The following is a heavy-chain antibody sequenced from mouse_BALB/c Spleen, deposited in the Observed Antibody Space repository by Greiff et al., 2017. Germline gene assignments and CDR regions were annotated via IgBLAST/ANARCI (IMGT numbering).Heavy chain of an antibody. V-gene: IGHV5-6-5*01. CDR3: ARGLVD. J-gene: IGHJ2*01. CDR2: ISSCGST. Sequence: EVKLVESGGGLVKPGGSLKLSCAASGFTFSSYAMSWVRQTPEKRLEWVASISSCGSTYYPDSVKGRFTISRDNARNILYLQMSSLRSEDTAMYYCARGLVDWGQGTTLTVSS. CDR1: GFTFSSYA. D-gene: IGHD1-3*01.